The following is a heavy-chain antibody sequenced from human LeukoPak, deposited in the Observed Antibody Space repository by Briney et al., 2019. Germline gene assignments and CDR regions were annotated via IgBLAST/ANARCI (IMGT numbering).Heavy chain of an antibody. Sequence: QSGGSLRLSCAASGFTFSSYYMTWVRQAPGKGLEWVATIKDDGSEDYYLDSVKGRFTISRDNAKSSMWLQMSSLRAEDTAVYYCGRDQTPFYWGQGSLVTVSS. CDR2: IKDDGSED. CDR3: GRDQTPFY. V-gene: IGHV3-7*01. CDR1: GFTFSSYY. J-gene: IGHJ4*02. D-gene: IGHD2-15*01.